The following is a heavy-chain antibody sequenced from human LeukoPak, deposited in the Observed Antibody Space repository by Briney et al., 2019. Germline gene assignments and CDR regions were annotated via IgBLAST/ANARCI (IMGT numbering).Heavy chain of an antibody. J-gene: IGHJ4*02. Sequence: ASVKVSCKASGYTFTSYYMHWVRQAPGQGLEWMGIINPNGGSTSYAQKFQGRVTMTRDTSTSTVYMELSSLRSEDTAVYYCARGVFLYDSSGYYPLYFDYWGQGTLVTVSS. D-gene: IGHD3-22*01. CDR3: ARGVFLYDSSGYYPLYFDY. CDR1: GYTFTSYY. V-gene: IGHV1-46*01. CDR2: INPNGGST.